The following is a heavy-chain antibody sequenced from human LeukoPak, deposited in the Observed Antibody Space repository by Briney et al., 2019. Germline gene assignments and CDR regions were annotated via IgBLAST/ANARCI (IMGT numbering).Heavy chain of an antibody. V-gene: IGHV3-7*01. J-gene: IGHJ4*02. D-gene: IGHD2-15*01. Sequence: PGGSLRLSCAASGLNNKYRMSWVRQAPGKGLEWVANIKHDGSERNYVDSVKGRFTISRGNATISEYLQMNSLRGEDTAVYYWASQQDLALTLSTGGYYFDTWGQGIPVTVSS. CDR1: GLNNKYR. CDR2: IKHDGSER. CDR3: ASQQDLALTLSTGGYYFDT.